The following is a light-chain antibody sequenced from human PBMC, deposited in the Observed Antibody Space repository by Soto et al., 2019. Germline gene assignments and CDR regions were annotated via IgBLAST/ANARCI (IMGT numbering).Light chain of an antibody. CDR1: QSVSSN. CDR2: GAS. V-gene: IGKV3-15*01. CDR3: QQYNNWPPIT. J-gene: IGKJ5*01. Sequence: EIVMTQSPATLSVSPGERATLSCRASQSVSSNLAWYQQKSGQAPRLLIYGASTRATGIPARFRGSGSGTEFTLTISSLQSEDFAGYYCQQYNNWPPITFGQGTRLEIK.